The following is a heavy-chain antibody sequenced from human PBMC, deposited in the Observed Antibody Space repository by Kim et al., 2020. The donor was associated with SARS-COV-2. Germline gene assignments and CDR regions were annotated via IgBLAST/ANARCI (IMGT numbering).Heavy chain of an antibody. V-gene: IGHV4-31*03. CDR2: IHDTGTS. J-gene: IGHJ4*02. CDR1: GGSLSSGAYY. D-gene: IGHD1-26*01. Sequence: SETLSLTCSVSGGSLSSGAYYWSWIRQHPGKGLEWVGYIHDTGTSFYNPSLKSRVTISMDTSKNQISLKLTSVTAADTAVYFCATREAAGGVDSWGQGT. CDR3: ATREAAGGVDS.